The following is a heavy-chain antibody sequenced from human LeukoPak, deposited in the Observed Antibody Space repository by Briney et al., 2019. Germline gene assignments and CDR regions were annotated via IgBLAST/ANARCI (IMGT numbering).Heavy chain of an antibody. V-gene: IGHV3-21*01. CDR3: ARVKFAAFDI. Sequence: GGSLRLSCAASGFTFSSYSMNWVRQAPGKGLEWVSSISSSSSYMYYADSVKGRFTISRDNAKNSLYLQMNSLRAEDTAVYYCARVKFAAFDIWGQGTMVTVSS. CDR2: ISSSSSYM. J-gene: IGHJ3*02. CDR1: GFTFSSYS.